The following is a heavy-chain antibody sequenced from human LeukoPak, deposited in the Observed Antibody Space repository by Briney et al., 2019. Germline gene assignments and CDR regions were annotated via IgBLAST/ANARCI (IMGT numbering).Heavy chain of an antibody. D-gene: IGHD1-14*01. V-gene: IGHV1-2*02. Sequence: ASVKVSCKASGYIFTDYYMHWVRQAPGQGLEWMGWINPNSGGANYAQKFQGRVTMTRDTSISTVYMELSRLRSDDTAVYYCARDFEEWEGTTNYFDYWGQGTLVTVSS. CDR2: INPNSGGA. CDR1: GYIFTDYY. J-gene: IGHJ4*02. CDR3: ARDFEEWEGTTNYFDY.